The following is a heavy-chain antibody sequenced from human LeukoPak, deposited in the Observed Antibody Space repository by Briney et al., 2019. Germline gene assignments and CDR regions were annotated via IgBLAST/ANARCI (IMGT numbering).Heavy chain of an antibody. J-gene: IGHJ5*02. CDR2: ISSSSSYI. Sequence: GGSLRLSCAASGFTFTSYSMNWVRQAPGKGLEWVSFISSSSSYIYYADSVKGRFTISRDNSKNTLYLQMKSLRAEDTAVYYCAKDRRIVAVGPRRTIKNCLDPWGQGTLVTVSS. V-gene: IGHV3-21*04. CDR1: GFTFTSYS. CDR3: AKDRRIVAVGPRRTIKNCLDP. D-gene: IGHD6-13*01.